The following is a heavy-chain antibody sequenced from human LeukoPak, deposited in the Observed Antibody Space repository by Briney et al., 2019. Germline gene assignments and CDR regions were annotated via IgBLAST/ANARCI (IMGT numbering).Heavy chain of an antibody. V-gene: IGHV1-69*13. Sequence: SVKLSCTASGGTFSSYAISWVRQAPGQGLEWMGGIIPIFGTANYAQKFQGRVTITADESTSTAYMELSSLRSEDTAVYYCARYSSSWYQGVYAFDIWGQGTMVTVSS. D-gene: IGHD6-13*01. CDR2: IIPIFGTA. J-gene: IGHJ3*02. CDR1: GGTFSSYA. CDR3: ARYSSSWYQGVYAFDI.